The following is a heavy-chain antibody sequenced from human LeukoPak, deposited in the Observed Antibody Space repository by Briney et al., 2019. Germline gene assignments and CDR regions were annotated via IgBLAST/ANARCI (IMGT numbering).Heavy chain of an antibody. J-gene: IGHJ4*02. Sequence: GGSLRLSCAASGFTFSSYGMHWVRQAPGKGLEWVAVIWYDGSNKYYADSVKGRFTISRDNSKNTLYLQMNSPRAEDTAVYYCARDDIAAAGTFDYWGQGTLVTVSS. D-gene: IGHD6-13*01. CDR1: GFTFSSYG. CDR3: ARDDIAAAGTFDY. CDR2: IWYDGSNK. V-gene: IGHV3-33*01.